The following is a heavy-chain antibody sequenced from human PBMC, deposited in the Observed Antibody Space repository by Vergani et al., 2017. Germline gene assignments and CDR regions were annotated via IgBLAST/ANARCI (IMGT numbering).Heavy chain of an antibody. D-gene: IGHD3-3*01. J-gene: IGHJ4*02. CDR1: GGTFSSYA. Sequence: VQLVQSGAEVKKPGSSVKVSCKASGGTFSSYAMSWVRQAPGKGLEWVSAISGSGGSTYYADSVKGRFTISRDNSKNTLYLQMNSLRAEDTAVYYCAKDRQGEYYDFWSGYYFLALVFDYWGQGTLVTVSS. CDR3: AKDRQGEYYDFWSGYYFLALVFDY. V-gene: IGHV3-23*04. CDR2: ISGSGGST.